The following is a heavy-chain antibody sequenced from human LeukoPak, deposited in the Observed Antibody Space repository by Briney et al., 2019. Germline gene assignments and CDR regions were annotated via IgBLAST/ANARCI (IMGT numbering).Heavy chain of an antibody. CDR3: AKDVPYYGSGSYYNVGFDY. Sequence: GGSLRPSCEASGFTFSNYAMNWVRQTPGKGLEWVSSITSYRRDIYYADSVKGRFTISRDNSKNTLYLQMNSLRAEDTAVYYCAKDVPYYGSGSYYNVGFDYWGQGTLVTVSS. CDR2: ITSYRRDI. D-gene: IGHD3-10*01. CDR1: GFTFSNYA. J-gene: IGHJ4*02. V-gene: IGHV3-23*01.